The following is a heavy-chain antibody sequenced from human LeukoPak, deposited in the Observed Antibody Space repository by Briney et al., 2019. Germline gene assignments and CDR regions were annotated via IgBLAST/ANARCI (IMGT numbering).Heavy chain of an antibody. CDR2: IHHSGST. D-gene: IGHD4-17*01. CDR1: GGSISSSTSY. CDR3: ARGDRQYTVTTFLRGGYFDY. Sequence: SETLSLTCSVSGGSISSSTSYWGWIRQPPGKGLEWIVSIHHSGSTNYNPSLKSRVTISVDTSKNQFSLKLSSVTAADTAVYYCARGDRQYTVTTFLRGGYFDYWGQGTLVTVSS. V-gene: IGHV4-39*07. J-gene: IGHJ4*02.